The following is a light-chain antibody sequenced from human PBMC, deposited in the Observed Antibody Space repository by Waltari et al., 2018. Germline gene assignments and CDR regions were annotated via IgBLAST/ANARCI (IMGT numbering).Light chain of an antibody. Sequence: DIQMTQAPSSLSAPAGDRVTITCQASHDINKNLNWFQQKPGEAPKVLIFDASNLRTGVPLRFSGSGSGTHFTFTIASLQPEDVATYYCQQYRAVPLTFGGGTKVEIK. J-gene: IGKJ4*01. CDR2: DAS. CDR1: HDINKN. V-gene: IGKV1-33*01. CDR3: QQYRAVPLT.